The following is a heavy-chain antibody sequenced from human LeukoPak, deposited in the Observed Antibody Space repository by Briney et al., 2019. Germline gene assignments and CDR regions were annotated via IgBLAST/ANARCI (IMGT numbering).Heavy chain of an antibody. D-gene: IGHD5-12*01. J-gene: IGHJ4*02. Sequence: GGSLRLSCAASGFTFSSYSMNWVRQAPGKGLEWASSISGSSTYIHYADSLKGRFTISRDNAKNSLYLQMNSLRAEDTAVYYCAKDPWGGYSYWGQGSQVIVSS. CDR2: ISGSSTYI. CDR1: GFTFSSYS. V-gene: IGHV3-21*01. CDR3: AKDPWGGYSY.